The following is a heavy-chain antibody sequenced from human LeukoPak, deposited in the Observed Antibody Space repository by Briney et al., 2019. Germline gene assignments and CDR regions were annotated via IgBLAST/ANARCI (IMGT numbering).Heavy chain of an antibody. D-gene: IGHD5-24*01. CDR2: IYYSGST. V-gene: IGHV4-39*07. CDR3: VRGQFFFAF. Sequence: SETLSLTCTVSGGSISSSSYYWGWIRQPPGEGLEWIGSIYYSGSTYYNPSLKSRVTISVDTSKNQFSLTLTSVTAADTAVYYCVRGQFFFAFWGRGTPVTVSS. J-gene: IGHJ2*01. CDR1: GGSISSSSYY.